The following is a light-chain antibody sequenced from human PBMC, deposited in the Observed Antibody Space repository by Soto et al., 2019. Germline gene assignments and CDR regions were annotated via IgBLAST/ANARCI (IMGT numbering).Light chain of an antibody. CDR3: QHRSNWPT. CDR1: QSVSSY. CDR2: DAS. Sequence: EVVLTQSPRTLSLSPGERVTLSCRASQSVSSYLAWYQQKPGQAPRLLIYDASNRATGIPARFSGSGSGTDFTLTITSLEPEDFAVYYCQHRSNWPTFGQGTRLEIK. J-gene: IGKJ5*01. V-gene: IGKV3-11*01.